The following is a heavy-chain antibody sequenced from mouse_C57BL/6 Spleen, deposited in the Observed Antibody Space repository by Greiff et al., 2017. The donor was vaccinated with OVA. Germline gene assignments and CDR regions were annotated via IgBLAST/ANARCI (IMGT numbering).Heavy chain of an antibody. V-gene: IGHV2-5*01. CDR1: GFSLTSYG. Sequence: QVQLQQSGPGLVQPSQSLSITCTVSGFSLTSYGVHWVRQSPGKGLEWLGVIWRGGSTDYNAAFMSRLSITKDNSKSQVFFKMNSLQADDTAIYYCAKKGYYGNYDAMDDWGQGTSVTVSS. J-gene: IGHJ4*01. CDR2: IWRGGST. CDR3: AKKGYYGNYDAMDD. D-gene: IGHD2-1*01.